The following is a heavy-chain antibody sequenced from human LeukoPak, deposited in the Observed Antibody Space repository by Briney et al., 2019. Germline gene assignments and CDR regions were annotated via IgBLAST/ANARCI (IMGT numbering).Heavy chain of an antibody. CDR1: GYTFTGYY. CDR2: INPNSGGT. D-gene: IGHD6-13*01. V-gene: IGHV1-2*02. Sequence: ASVKVSCKASGYTFTGYYMHWVRQAPGQGLEWMGWINPNSGGTNYAQKFQGRVTMTRDTSISTAYMELSRLRSDDTAVYYCATSTITAAVFDYWRQRTLVTVSS. J-gene: IGHJ4*02. CDR3: ATSTITAAVFDY.